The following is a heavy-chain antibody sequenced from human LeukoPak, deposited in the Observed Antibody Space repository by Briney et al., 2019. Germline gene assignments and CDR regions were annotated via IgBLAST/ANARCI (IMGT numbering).Heavy chain of an antibody. D-gene: IGHD3-10*01. Sequence: PSRTLSLTCTVSGGSISSGSYYWSWIRQPAGKGLEWIGRIYTSGSTNYNPSLKSRVTISVDTSKNQFSLKLSSVTAADTAVYYCARDGSGRYNWFDPWGQGTLVTVSS. V-gene: IGHV4-61*02. CDR1: GGSISSGSYY. CDR3: ARDGSGRYNWFDP. CDR2: IYTSGST. J-gene: IGHJ5*02.